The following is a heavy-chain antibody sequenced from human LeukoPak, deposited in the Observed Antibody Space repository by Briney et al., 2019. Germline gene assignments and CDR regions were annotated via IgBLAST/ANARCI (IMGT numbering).Heavy chain of an antibody. J-gene: IGHJ4*02. Sequence: GESLKISCKGSGYTFTTYWIAWVRQLPGEGLEWMGIIYPGESGTRYSPSFQGQVTISADKSISTAYLQWNSLKASDTAMYYCARLLDAYNSFDFWGQGTLVTVSS. V-gene: IGHV5-51*01. CDR2: IYPGESGT. CDR3: ARLLDAYNSFDF. CDR1: GYTFTTYW. D-gene: IGHD5-24*01.